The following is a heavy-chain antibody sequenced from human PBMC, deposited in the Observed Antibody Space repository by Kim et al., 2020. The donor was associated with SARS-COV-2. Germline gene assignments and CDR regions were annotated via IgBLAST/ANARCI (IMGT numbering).Heavy chain of an antibody. V-gene: IGHV3-33*01. J-gene: IGHJ4*02. Sequence: GGSLRLSCAASGFTFSSYGMHWVRQAPGKGLEWVAVIWYDGSNKYYADSVKGRFTISRDNSKNTLYLQMNSLRAEDTAVYYCARAPLRVLWFGELSLHFDYWGQGTLVTVSS. CDR1: GFTFSSYG. CDR2: IWYDGSNK. CDR3: ARAPLRVLWFGELSLHFDY. D-gene: IGHD3-10*01.